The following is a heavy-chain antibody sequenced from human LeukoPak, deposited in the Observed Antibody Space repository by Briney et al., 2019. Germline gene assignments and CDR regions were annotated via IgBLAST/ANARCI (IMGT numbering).Heavy chain of an antibody. D-gene: IGHD3-3*01. CDR1: GGSISSSSYY. CDR2: IYYSGST. V-gene: IGHV4-39*01. J-gene: IGHJ4*02. Sequence: PSETLSLTCTVSGGSISSSSYYWGWIRQPPGKGLEWIGSIYYSGSTYYNPSLKSRVTISVDTSKSQFSLKLSSVTAADTAVYYCARGAQDFWSGYPALDYWGQGTLVTVSS. CDR3: ARGAQDFWSGYPALDY.